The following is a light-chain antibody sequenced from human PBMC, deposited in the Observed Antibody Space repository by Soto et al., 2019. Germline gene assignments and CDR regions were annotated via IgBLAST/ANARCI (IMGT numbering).Light chain of an antibody. CDR1: NRDVGNYNL. Sequence: QSVLTQPASVSGSPGQSITISCTGTNRDVGNYNLVSWYQQHPGKAPEIMIYEGSKRPSGVSNRFSGSKSGNRASLTISGLQAEDEADYYCCSYAGDKTWVFGGGTKLTVL. CDR2: EGS. CDR3: CSYAGDKTWV. V-gene: IGLV2-23*01. J-gene: IGLJ3*02.